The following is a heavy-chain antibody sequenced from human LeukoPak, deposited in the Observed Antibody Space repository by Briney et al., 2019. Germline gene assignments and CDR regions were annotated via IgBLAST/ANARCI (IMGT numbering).Heavy chain of an antibody. CDR1: GFTFSSYA. CDR3: ARDGASPGPLRPFDP. Sequence: GGSLRLSCAASGFTFSSYAMHWVRQAPGKGLEWVAVISYDGSNKYYADSVKGRFTISRDDSKNTLYLQMNSLRAEDTAVYYCARDGASPGPLRPFDPWGQGTLVTVSS. J-gene: IGHJ5*02. D-gene: IGHD4/OR15-4a*01. V-gene: IGHV3-30-3*01. CDR2: ISYDGSNK.